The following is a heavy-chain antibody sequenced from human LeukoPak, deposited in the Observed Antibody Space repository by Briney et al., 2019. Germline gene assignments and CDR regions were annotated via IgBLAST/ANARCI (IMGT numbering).Heavy chain of an antibody. V-gene: IGHV4-4*07. D-gene: IGHD1-26*01. J-gene: IGHJ3*02. CDR2: IYTSGST. CDR3: VGGRYYGDAFDI. CDR1: GGSISSYY. Sequence: PSETLSLTCTVSGGSISSYYWSWIRQPAGEGVEWIGRIYTSGSTNYNPSLKSRVTMSVDTSKNQFSLKLSSVTAADTAVYYCVGGRYYGDAFDIWGQGTMVTVSS.